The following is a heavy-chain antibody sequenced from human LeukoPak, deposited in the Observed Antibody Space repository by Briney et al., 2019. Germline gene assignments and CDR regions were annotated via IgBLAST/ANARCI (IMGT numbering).Heavy chain of an antibody. CDR1: GFAFTSYG. Sequence: GGSLRLSCAASGFAFTSYGFHWVRQAPGKGLEWVASIWYDGSNKNYEDSVTGRFTISGDNSKNSVYLEMNTLRVEDTALYYGARVFPNYSMDVWGQGTTVTVSS. D-gene: IGHD3-10*02. J-gene: IGHJ6*02. CDR2: IWYDGSNK. V-gene: IGHV3-33*08. CDR3: ARVFPNYSMDV.